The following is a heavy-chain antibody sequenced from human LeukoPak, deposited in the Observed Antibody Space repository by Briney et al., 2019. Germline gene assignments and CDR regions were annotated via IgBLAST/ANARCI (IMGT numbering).Heavy chain of an antibody. D-gene: IGHD5-18*01. CDR2: ISYDGSDK. CDR3: AKAGDYSYGYGDY. J-gene: IGHJ4*02. Sequence: GGSLRLSCAASGFTFSSYAMSWVRQAPGKGLEWVAVISYDGSDKYYADSVKGRFTISRDNSKNTLYLQMNSLRAEDTAVYYCAKAGDYSYGYGDYWGQGTLVTVSS. CDR1: GFTFSSYA. V-gene: IGHV3-30*18.